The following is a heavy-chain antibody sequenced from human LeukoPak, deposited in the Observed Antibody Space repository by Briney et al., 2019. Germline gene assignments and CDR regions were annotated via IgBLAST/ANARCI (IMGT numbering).Heavy chain of an antibody. CDR3: VCGWSGYYKPWFDP. Sequence: TSETLSLTCTVSGGSISSYYWSWIRQPAGKGLEWIGRIYTSGSTNYNPSLKSRVTMSVDTSKNQFSLKLSSVTAADTAVCYCVCGWSGYYKPWFDPWGQGTLVTVSS. CDR1: GGSISSYY. V-gene: IGHV4-4*07. J-gene: IGHJ5*02. CDR2: IYTSGST. D-gene: IGHD3-3*01.